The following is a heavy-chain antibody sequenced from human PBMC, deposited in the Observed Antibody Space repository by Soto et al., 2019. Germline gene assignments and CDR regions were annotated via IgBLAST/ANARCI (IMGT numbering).Heavy chain of an antibody. V-gene: IGHV3-30*18. D-gene: IGHD3-22*01. CDR1: GFTFSSYG. CDR2: ISYDGSNK. CDR3: AKELTVYYYDSSGSYYFDY. Sequence: QVQLVESGGGVVQPGRSLRLSCAASGFTFSSYGMHWVRQAPGKGLEWVAVISYDGSNKYYADSVKGRFTISRDNPKNTLYLQMNSLRAEDTAVYYCAKELTVYYYDSSGSYYFDYWGQGTLVTVSS. J-gene: IGHJ4*02.